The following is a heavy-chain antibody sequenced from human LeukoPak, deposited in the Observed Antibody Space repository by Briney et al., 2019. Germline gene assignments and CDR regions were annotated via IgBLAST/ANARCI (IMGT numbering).Heavy chain of an antibody. D-gene: IGHD1-26*01. V-gene: IGHV4-39*01. CDR1: GGSISSSSYY. Sequence: SETLSLTCTVSGGSISSSSYYWGWIRQPPGKGLEWIGSIYYSGSTYYNPSLKSRVTISVGTSKNQFSLKLSSVTAADTAVYYCARRPKAWELPRDWGQGTLVTVSS. J-gene: IGHJ4*02. CDR2: IYYSGST. CDR3: ARRPKAWELPRD.